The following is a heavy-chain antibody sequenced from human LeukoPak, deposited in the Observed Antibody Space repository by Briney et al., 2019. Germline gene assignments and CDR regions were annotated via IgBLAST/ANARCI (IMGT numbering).Heavy chain of an antibody. V-gene: IGHV3-11*03. J-gene: IGHJ4*02. Sequence: GGSLRLSCAASGFTFSDYYMSWIRQAPGKGLEWVSYISSSSSYTYYADSVQGRFTISRDNSKKTLYLQMNSLRAEDTAVYYCANGAYRADYWGQGTLVTVSS. CDR2: ISSSSSYT. CDR3: ANGAYRADY. D-gene: IGHD4-11*01. CDR1: GFTFSDYY.